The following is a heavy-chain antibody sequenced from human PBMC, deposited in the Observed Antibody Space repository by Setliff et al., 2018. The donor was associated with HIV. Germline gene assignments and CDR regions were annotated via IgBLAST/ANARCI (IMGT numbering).Heavy chain of an antibody. CDR2: IHTSGST. J-gene: IGHJ4*02. CDR3: ARVGYHGSGRYSFDY. Sequence: SETLSLICTVSGGSISSGSYYWSWIRQPAGKGLEWIGHIHTSGSTKYNPSLKSRVTISADTSKNLFSLNLSSVTAAETAVYYCARVGYHGSGRYSFDYWGQGTLVTVSS. V-gene: IGHV4-61*09. CDR1: GGSISSGSYY. D-gene: IGHD3-10*01.